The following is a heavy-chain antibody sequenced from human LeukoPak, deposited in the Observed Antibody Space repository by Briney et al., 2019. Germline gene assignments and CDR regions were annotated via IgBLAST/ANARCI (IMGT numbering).Heavy chain of an antibody. J-gene: IGHJ3*01. CDR1: GFTFSNYA. CDR3: AKVGRWDYYDSSH. D-gene: IGHD3-22*01. Sequence: PGGSLRLSCAASGFTFSNYAMSWVRQVPGEGLEWVSAISGRAGSPYYADSVKGRFTISRDNSKNTLYLQMNSLRAEDTAVYYCAKVGRWDYYDSSHWGQGTMVTVSP. V-gene: IGHV3-23*01. CDR2: ISGRAGSP.